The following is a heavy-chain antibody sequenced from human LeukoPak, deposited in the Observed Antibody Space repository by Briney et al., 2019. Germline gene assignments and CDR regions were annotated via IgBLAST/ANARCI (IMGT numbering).Heavy chain of an antibody. CDR3: AKSLPAMVRGVIGIDY. CDR1: GFTFSSYA. Sequence: GGSLRLSCAASGFTFSSYAISWVRQAPGKGLEWVSAISGSGGSTYYADSVKGRFTISRDNSKNTLYLQMNSLRAEDTAVYYCAKSLPAMVRGVIGIDYWGQGTLVTVSS. J-gene: IGHJ4*02. D-gene: IGHD3-10*01. V-gene: IGHV3-23*01. CDR2: ISGSGGST.